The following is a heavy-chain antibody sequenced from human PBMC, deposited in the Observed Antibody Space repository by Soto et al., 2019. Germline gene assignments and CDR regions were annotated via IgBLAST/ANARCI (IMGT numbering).Heavy chain of an antibody. CDR1: GFTFSSYG. V-gene: IGHV3-33*01. CDR2: IWYDGSNK. CDR3: VRDGGYVQESHY. J-gene: IGHJ4*02. D-gene: IGHD6-25*01. Sequence: GGSLRLSCAASGFTFSSYGMHWVRQAPGKGLEWVAVIWYDGSNKYYADSVKGRFTISRDNSKNTLYLQMNSLRAEDTAVYYCVRDGGYVQESHYWGQGTLVTVSS.